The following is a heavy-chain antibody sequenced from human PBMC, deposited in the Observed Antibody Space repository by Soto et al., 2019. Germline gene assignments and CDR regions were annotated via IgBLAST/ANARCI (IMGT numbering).Heavy chain of an antibody. V-gene: IGHV4-31*03. CDR3: ARDRSGHSSGRARHFDY. Sequence: PSETLSLTCSVSGGSVSGGGYYWTWIRQLPGKGLEWIGNIEYSGSTSYNPPLKSRLTISVDTSKNQFSLILTSVTAADTAFYYCARDRSGHSSGRARHFDYWGQGTLVTVSS. J-gene: IGHJ4*02. CDR2: IEYSGST. CDR1: GGSVSGGGYY. D-gene: IGHD3-22*01.